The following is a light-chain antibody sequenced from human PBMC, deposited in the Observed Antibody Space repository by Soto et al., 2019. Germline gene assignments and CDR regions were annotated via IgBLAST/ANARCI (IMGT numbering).Light chain of an antibody. J-gene: IGKJ2*01. CDR1: QSISSD. Sequence: EIVMTQSPATLSVSPGERATLSCRASQSISSDLAWYQQKPGQAPRLLIYGASTRATDIPARISGSGSGTDFTRTISRLQSEDFAVYYCQQYNKWPPQYTFGQGTKLEIK. V-gene: IGKV3-15*01. CDR3: QQYNKWPPQYT. CDR2: GAS.